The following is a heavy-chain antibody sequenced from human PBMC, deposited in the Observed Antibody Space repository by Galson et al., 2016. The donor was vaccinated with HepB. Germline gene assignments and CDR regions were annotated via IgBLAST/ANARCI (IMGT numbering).Heavy chain of an antibody. J-gene: IGHJ6*02. D-gene: IGHD6-19*01. CDR3: ARVGAVGGTWGDMDV. Sequence: SVKVSCKASGGTLSSYAISWVRQAPGQGLEWVGGIVSKTGTTKYGQNFQGRVTITADESTSAAYMEVTSLRFEDTAVYYCARVGAVGGTWGDMDVWGQGTTVTVSS. V-gene: IGHV1-69*13. CDR1: GGTLSSYA. CDR2: IVSKTGTT.